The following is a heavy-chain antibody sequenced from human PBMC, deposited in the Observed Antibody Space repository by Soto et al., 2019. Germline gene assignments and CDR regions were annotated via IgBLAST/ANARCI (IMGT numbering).Heavy chain of an antibody. Sequence: PGESLKISCEGFGYSFSSYWIAWVRQMPGKGLEWMGIIYPGDSDTRYSPSFQGQVTISADKYINTAYLQWSSLKASDTAMYYCARQFHANSRGGYYYHGLDGWGLGTTVTVSS. CDR1: GYSFSSYW. J-gene: IGHJ6*02. V-gene: IGHV5-51*01. CDR3: ARQFHANSRGGYYYHGLDG. D-gene: IGHD2-21*01. CDR2: IYPGDSDT.